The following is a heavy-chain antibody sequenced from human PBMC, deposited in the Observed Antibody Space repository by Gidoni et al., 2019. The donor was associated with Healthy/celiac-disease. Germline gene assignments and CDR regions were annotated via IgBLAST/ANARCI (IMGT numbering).Heavy chain of an antibody. V-gene: IGHV3-30*18. CDR2: ISYDGSNK. CDR3: AKRNDYGPDLDAFDI. D-gene: IGHD1-1*01. J-gene: IGHJ3*02. Sequence: QVQLVESGGGVVQPGRSLRLSCAASGFTFSSYGMHWVRQAPGKGLEWVAVISYDGSNKYYADSVKGRFTISRDNSKNTLYLQMNSLRAEDTAVYYCAKRNDYGPDLDAFDIWGQGTMVTVSS. CDR1: GFTFSSYG.